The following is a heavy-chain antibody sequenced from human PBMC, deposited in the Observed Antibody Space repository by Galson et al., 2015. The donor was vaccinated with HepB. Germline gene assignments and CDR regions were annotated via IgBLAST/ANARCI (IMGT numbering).Heavy chain of an antibody. V-gene: IGHV3-15*01. J-gene: IGHJ6*02. CDR2: IKSKTDGGTT. D-gene: IGHD3-10*01. CDR1: GFTFSNAW. Sequence: SLRLSCAASGFTFSNAWMSWVRQAPGKGLEWVGRIKSKTDGGTTDYAAPVKGRFTISRDDSKNTLYLQMNSLKTEDTAVYYCFLDYGSGTLQDGMDVWGQGTTVTVSS. CDR3: FLDYGSGTLQDGMDV.